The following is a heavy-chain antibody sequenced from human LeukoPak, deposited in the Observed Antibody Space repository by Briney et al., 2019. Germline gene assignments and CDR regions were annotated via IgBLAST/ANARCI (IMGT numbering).Heavy chain of an antibody. CDR2: IYYSGST. J-gene: IGHJ4*02. Sequence: SETLSLTCTVSGGSISSSSYYWGWIRQPPGKGLEWIGSIYYSGSTYYNPSLKSRVTISVDTSKNQFSLKLSSVTAADTAVYYCARTPLYGSPPAEDDYWGQGTLVTVSS. CDR3: ARTPLYGSPPAEDDY. V-gene: IGHV4-39*01. CDR1: GGSISSSSYY. D-gene: IGHD4-17*01.